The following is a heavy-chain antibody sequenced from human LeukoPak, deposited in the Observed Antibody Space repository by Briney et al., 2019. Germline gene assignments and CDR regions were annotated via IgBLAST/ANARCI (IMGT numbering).Heavy chain of an antibody. D-gene: IGHD5-24*01. CDR1: GYTLTELS. CDR3: ATDPFRGGIYKDDY. V-gene: IGHV1-24*01. J-gene: IGHJ4*02. Sequence: ASVNVSCMVSGYTLTELSMHWVRQAPGKGLEWRGGFDPEDGETIYAQKFQGRVTMTEDTSTDTAYMELSSLRSEDTAVYYCATDPFRGGIYKDDYWGQGTLVTVSS. CDR2: FDPEDGET.